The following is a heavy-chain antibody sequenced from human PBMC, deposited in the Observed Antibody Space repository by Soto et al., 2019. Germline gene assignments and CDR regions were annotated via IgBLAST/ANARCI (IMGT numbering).Heavy chain of an antibody. CDR1: GFTFSSYG. CDR3: AKDPEYYDSSGYLGY. V-gene: IGHV3-30*18. Sequence: GGSLRLSCAASGFTFSSYGMHWVRQAPGKGLEWVAVISYDGSNKYYADSVKGRFTISRDNSKNTLYLQMNSLRAEDTAVYYCAKDPEYYDSSGYLGYWGQGTLVSVSS. J-gene: IGHJ4*02. D-gene: IGHD3-22*01. CDR2: ISYDGSNK.